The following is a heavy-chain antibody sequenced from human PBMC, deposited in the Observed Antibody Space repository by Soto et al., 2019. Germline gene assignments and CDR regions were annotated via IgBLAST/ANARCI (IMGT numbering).Heavy chain of an antibody. CDR1: GFAVSSKY. J-gene: IGHJ4*02. V-gene: IGHV3-53*01. CDR3: VQTTGWPGFDF. D-gene: IGHD6-19*01. CDR2: VYGGGTT. Sequence: EVQLVESGGGLIQPGGSLRLSCAASGFAVSSKYMTWVRQAPGKGLEWVSVVYGGGTTYSADSVKGRFPISRDTSKNTLYLQMNSLRAEDSAVYYCVQTTGWPGFDFWGQGTLVTVSS.